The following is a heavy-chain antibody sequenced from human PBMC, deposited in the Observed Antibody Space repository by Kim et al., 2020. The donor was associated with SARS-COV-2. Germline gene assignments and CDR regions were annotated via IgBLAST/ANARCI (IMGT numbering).Heavy chain of an antibody. D-gene: IGHD3-22*01. CDR2: TRNKANSYTT. Sequence: GGSLRLSCAASGFTFSDHYMDWVRQAPGKGLEWVGRTRNKANSYTTEYAASVKGRFTISRDDSKNSLYLQMNSLKTEDTAVYYCARGWDSSGYSPAFDYWGQGTLVTVSS. CDR3: ARGWDSSGYSPAFDY. J-gene: IGHJ4*02. CDR1: GFTFSDHY. V-gene: IGHV3-72*01.